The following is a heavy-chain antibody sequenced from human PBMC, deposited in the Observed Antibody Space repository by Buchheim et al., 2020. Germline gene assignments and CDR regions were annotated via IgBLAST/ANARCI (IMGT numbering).Heavy chain of an antibody. CDR1: GFSFESYG. V-gene: IGHV3-30*18. CDR3: AKGVLAWEW. D-gene: IGHD1-26*01. Sequence: QEQLVESGGGVVQPGRSLRLSCAASGFSFESYGMHWVRQAPGKGLEWVAVISYDGSNKYYADSVKGRFTISRDNSKNTLYLQMNSLRAEDTAVYYCAKGVLAWEWWGQGTL. CDR2: ISYDGSNK. J-gene: IGHJ4*02.